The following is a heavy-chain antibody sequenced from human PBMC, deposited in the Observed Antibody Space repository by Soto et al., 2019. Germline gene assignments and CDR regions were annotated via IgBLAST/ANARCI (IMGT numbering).Heavy chain of an antibody. D-gene: IGHD4-4*01. CDR2: IIPIFGTA. CDR3: ARGIDYSNYYYYYGMDV. J-gene: IGHJ6*02. Sequence: QVQLVQSGAEVKKPGSSVKVSCKASGGTFSSYAISWVRQAPGQGLEWMGGIIPIFGTANYAQKFQGRVTLTADESTSTAYMELSSLRSEDTAVYYCARGIDYSNYYYYYGMDVWGQGTTVTVSS. CDR1: GGTFSSYA. V-gene: IGHV1-69*12.